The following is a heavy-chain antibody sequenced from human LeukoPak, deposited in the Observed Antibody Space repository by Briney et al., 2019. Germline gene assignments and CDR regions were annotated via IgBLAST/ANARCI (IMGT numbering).Heavy chain of an antibody. Sequence: PGGSLRLSCAASGFTFSSYSMNWVRQAPGKGLEWVSYISSSSSTIYYADSVKGRFTISRDNAKNSLYLQMNSLRAEDTAVYYCARDYYLGIVDQWGQGTRVTVSS. CDR2: ISSSSSTI. CDR1: GFTFSSYS. D-gene: IGHD7-27*01. J-gene: IGHJ5*02. CDR3: ARDYYLGIVDQ. V-gene: IGHV3-48*01.